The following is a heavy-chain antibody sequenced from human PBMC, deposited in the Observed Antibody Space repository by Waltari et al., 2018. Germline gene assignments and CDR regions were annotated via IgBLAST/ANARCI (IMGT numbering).Heavy chain of an antibody. J-gene: IGHJ4*02. D-gene: IGHD1-20*01. Sequence: EVHLLESGGGLVQPGGSLRLSCAASGFTFSSYAMNWVRQAPGKGLESVSNIYDSDDKTAYTDSVKGRFTISRDNSKNTLYLQMNSLRVEDTAVYYCVKDWPGIAGHSWGQGTLVTVSS. CDR2: IYDSDDKT. V-gene: IGHV3-23*01. CDR3: VKDWPGIAGHS. CDR1: GFTFSSYA.